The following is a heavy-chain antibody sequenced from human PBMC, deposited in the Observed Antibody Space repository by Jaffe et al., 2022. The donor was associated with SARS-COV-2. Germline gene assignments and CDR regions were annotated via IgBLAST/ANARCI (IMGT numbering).Heavy chain of an antibody. V-gene: IGHV4-4*02. CDR3: AIMVPPLRD. CDR1: GGSIASSNW. D-gene: IGHD2-8*01. J-gene: IGHJ4*02. Sequence: QVQLQESGPGLVKPSGTLSLTCVVSGGSIASSNWWSWVRQPPGKGLEWIGEINYSGTTNYNPSLKSRVTISIDKSKNHFSLKLTSVTAADTAVYYCAIMVPPLRDWGQGTLVTVSS. CDR2: INYSGTT.